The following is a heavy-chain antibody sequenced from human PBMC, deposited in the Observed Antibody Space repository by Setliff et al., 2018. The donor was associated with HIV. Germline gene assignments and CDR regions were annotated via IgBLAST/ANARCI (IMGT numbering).Heavy chain of an antibody. Sequence: GGSLRLSCAVSGFTLSTFSMSWVRQAPGKGLEWVSAISSKDGSTYYADSVRGRFTISRDNSMNTLYLQMNSLRAEDTAVYYCASSGSYGYWGQGTLVTVSS. CDR2: ISSKDGST. CDR1: GFTLSTFS. V-gene: IGHV3-23*01. J-gene: IGHJ4*02. CDR3: ASSGSYGY. D-gene: IGHD1-26*01.